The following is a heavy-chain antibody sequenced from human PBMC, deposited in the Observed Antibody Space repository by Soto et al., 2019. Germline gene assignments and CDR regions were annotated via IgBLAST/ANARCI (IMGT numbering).Heavy chain of an antibody. V-gene: IGHV1-46*01. Sequence: QVQLVQSGAEVKRPGDSVTVSCKTSGYIFTSYWSHWVRQAPGQGLEWMGLIKPSGGSTTYAQKFQGRVTMTRDTPTSTVYMELRSLNSEDTAVYYCARVEGYSADERDWGQGTLVTVSS. J-gene: IGHJ4*02. CDR3: ARVEGYSADERD. D-gene: IGHD5-12*01. CDR2: IKPSGGST. CDR1: GYIFTSYW.